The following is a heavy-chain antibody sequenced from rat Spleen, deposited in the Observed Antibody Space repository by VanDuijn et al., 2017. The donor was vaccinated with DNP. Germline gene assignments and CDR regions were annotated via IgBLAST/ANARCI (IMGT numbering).Heavy chain of an antibody. D-gene: IGHD4-3*01. J-gene: IGHJ2*01. V-gene: IGHV5-7*01. CDR1: GFTFSDYN. Sequence: EVQLVESGGDLVQPGRSLKLSCAASGFTFSDYNMAWVRQAPKKGLEWVATISYDGSSTYYRDSVKGRFTISRDNAQNTLYLQMSKLGSEDTAIYYCVREKFGVDYWGQGVMVTVSS. CDR2: ISYDGSST. CDR3: VREKFGVDY.